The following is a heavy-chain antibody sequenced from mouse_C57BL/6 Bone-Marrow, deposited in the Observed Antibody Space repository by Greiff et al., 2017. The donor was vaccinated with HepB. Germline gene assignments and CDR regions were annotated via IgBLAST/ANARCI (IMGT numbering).Heavy chain of an antibody. CDR2: INSDGGST. V-gene: IGHV5-2*01. J-gene: IGHJ2*01. CDR1: EYEFPSHD. CDR3: ARQKGFSYFDY. Sequence: EVMLVESGGGLVQPGESLKLSCESNEYEFPSHDMSWVRKTPEKRLELVAAINSDGGSTYYPDNMERRFIITRDNTKKTLYLQMSSLRSVDTALYYCARQKGFSYFDYWGQGTTLTVSS.